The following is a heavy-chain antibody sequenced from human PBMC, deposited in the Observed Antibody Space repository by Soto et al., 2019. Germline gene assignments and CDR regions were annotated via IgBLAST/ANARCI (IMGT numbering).Heavy chain of an antibody. D-gene: IGHD5-12*01. Sequence: QVQLVQSGAEVKKPGASVKVSCKASGYTFTSYYMYWVRQAPGQGLEWMGIINPSGGSTSYAQKFQGRVSITRDTSTITVYMELSSLRSEDTAVYYCARVEMATNNGNAFDIWGQGTMVTVSS. V-gene: IGHV1-46*03. CDR1: GYTFTSYY. J-gene: IGHJ3*02. CDR3: ARVEMATNNGNAFDI. CDR2: INPSGGST.